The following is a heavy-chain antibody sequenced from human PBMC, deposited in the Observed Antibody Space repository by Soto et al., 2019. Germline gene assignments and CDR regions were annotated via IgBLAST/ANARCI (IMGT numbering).Heavy chain of an antibody. J-gene: IGHJ4*01. V-gene: IGHV4-39*01. CDR3: AIGKPDGLNGCSDY. CDR2: IYYSGST. CDR1: GGSISSSSYY. Sequence: PSGTLSLSCSVSGGSISSSSYYWGWLRQPPGKGLEWIGSIYYSGSTYYNPSLKSRVTISVDTSKNQFSLKLSSVTAADTAVYYCAIGKPDGLNGCSDYLRHATLFTV. D-gene: IGHD2-15*01.